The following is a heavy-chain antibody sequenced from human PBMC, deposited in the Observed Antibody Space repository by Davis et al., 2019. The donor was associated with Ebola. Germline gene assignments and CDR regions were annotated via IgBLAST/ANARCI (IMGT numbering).Heavy chain of an antibody. CDR3: ARVMDDIVLSPPDY. Sequence: SETLSLTCAVSGGSISSGGYYWSWIRQPPGKGLEWIGYIYYSGSTYYNPSLKSRVTISVDTSKNQFSLKLSSVTAADTAVYYCARVMDDIVLSPPDYWGQGTLVTVSS. CDR2: IYYSGST. D-gene: IGHD2-8*01. CDR1: GGSISSGGYY. V-gene: IGHV4-30-4*01. J-gene: IGHJ4*02.